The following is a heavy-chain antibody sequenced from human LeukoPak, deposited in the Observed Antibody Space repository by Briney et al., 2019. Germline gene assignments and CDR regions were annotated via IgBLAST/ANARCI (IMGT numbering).Heavy chain of an antibody. Sequence: GGSLRLSCAASGFTVSSNYMSWVRQAPGKGLEWVSVIYSGGSTYYADSVKGRFTISRDNSKNTLYLQMNSLRAEDTAVYYCARVVPAAIRGIRWFDPWGQGTLVTVSS. D-gene: IGHD2-2*02. CDR3: ARVVPAAIRGIRWFDP. CDR2: IYSGGST. J-gene: IGHJ5*02. CDR1: GFTVSSNY. V-gene: IGHV3-66*01.